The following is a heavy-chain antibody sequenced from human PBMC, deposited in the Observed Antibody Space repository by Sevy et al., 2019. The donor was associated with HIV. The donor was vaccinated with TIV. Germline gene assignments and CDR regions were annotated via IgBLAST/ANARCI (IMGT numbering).Heavy chain of an antibody. CDR3: ARDLSAHIDYYSMDV. CDR2: ISSSRYI. D-gene: IGHD1-26*01. Sequence: GGSMRLSCAASGFTFSSYSMSWVRQAPGKGLEWVTSISSSRYIYYVDSVKGRFTVSRDNSKNSLYLQMNSLRAEDTAVYYCARDLSAHIDYYSMDVWGQGTTVTVSS. J-gene: IGHJ6*02. CDR1: GFTFSSYS. V-gene: IGHV3-21*01.